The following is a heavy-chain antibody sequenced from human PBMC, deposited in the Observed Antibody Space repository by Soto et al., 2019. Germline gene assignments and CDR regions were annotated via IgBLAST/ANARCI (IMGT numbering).Heavy chain of an antibody. CDR1: GFTFSSYA. Sequence: EVQLLESGGGLVQPGGSLRLSCAASGFTFSSYAMSWVRQAPGKGLEWVSDISGSGGSTYYADSVKGRFTISRDNSRSTLYLQMNSLRAEDTAVYDCAIARNQLWGPFDYWCQGTLVTVSS. CDR2: ISGSGGST. CDR3: AIARNQLWGPFDY. J-gene: IGHJ4*02. D-gene: IGHD3-16*01. V-gene: IGHV3-23*01.